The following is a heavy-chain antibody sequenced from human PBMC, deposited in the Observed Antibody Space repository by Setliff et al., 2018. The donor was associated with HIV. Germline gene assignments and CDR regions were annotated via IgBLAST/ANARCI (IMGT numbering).Heavy chain of an antibody. CDR1: GGSISSGDYY. V-gene: IGHV4-39*07. CDR3: ARDKYYYGLDV. D-gene: IGHD3-10*01. J-gene: IGHJ6*02. CDR2: VYYSGSA. Sequence: PSETLSLTCTVSGGSISSGDYYWSWIRQPPGKGLEWIGSVYYSGSANYNPSLKSRVTISVDTSKNQFSLKLSSVTAADTAVYFCARDKYYYGLDVWGQGTTVTVSS.